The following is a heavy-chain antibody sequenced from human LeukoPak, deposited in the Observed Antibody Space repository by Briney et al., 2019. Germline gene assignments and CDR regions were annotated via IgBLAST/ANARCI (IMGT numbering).Heavy chain of an antibody. D-gene: IGHD3-22*01. CDR2: INHSGST. V-gene: IGHV4-34*01. CDR3: ARPQKSTKYYYDSSGYHDAFDI. CDR1: GGSFSGYY. Sequence: PSETLSLTCAVYGGSFSGYYWSWIRQPPGKGLEWIGEINHSGSTNYNPSLKSRVTISVDTSKNQFSLKLSSVTAADTAVYYCARPQKSTKYYYDSSGYHDAFDIWGQGTMVTVSS. J-gene: IGHJ3*02.